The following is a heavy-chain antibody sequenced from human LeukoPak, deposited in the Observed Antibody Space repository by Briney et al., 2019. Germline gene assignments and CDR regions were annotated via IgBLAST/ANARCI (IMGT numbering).Heavy chain of an antibody. D-gene: IGHD3-10*01. V-gene: IGHV3-53*01. Sequence: GGSLRLSCAASGFTVNSNYMTWVRQAPGKGLEWVSVIFAGGATYFADSVKGRFTLSRDNSKNTLFLQMNYVRAEDTAVYYCARGVGARGVISQPLEYWGQGTLVIVSS. J-gene: IGHJ4*02. CDR2: IFAGGAT. CDR1: GFTVNSNY. CDR3: ARGVGARGVISQPLEY.